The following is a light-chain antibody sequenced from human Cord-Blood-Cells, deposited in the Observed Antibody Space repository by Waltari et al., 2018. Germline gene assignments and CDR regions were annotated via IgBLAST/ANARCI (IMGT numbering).Light chain of an antibody. Sequence: QSALTQPASVSGSPGQSITIHCPGTSSHVGGYNYVSLYQQHPGTSPKLMIYEVSNRPSGVYNRLSGSTSGNTASLTISGLQAEDEADYYCSSYTSSSTVVVGGGTKLTVL. CDR2: EVS. CDR1: SSHVGGYNY. CDR3: SSYTSSSTVV. J-gene: IGLJ2*01. V-gene: IGLV2-14*01.